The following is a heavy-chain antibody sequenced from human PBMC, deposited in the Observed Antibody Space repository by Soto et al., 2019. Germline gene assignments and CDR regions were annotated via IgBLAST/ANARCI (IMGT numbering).Heavy chain of an antibody. D-gene: IGHD3-22*01. J-gene: IGHJ4*02. V-gene: IGHV1-69*01. CDR1: GGTFSSYA. CDR2: IIPIFGTA. CDR3: ARGRTTYYYDSSGYYYLGYFDY. Sequence: QVQLVQSGAEVQKPGSSVKVSCKASGGTFSSYAISWVRQAPGQGLEWMGGIIPIFGTANYAQKFQGRVTITADESTSTAYMELSSLRSEDTAVYYCARGRTTYYYDSSGYYYLGYFDYWGQGTLVTVSS.